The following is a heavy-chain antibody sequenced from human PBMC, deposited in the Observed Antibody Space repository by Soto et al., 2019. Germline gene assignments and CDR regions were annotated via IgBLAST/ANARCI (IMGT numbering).Heavy chain of an antibody. V-gene: IGHV4-4*07. CDR1: CGSISSYY. CDR2: IYTSGGT. Sequence: PSETLSLTCTVSCGSISSYYWSWIRQPAGKGLEWIGRIYTSGGTNFNPSLNSRVTMSRDTSKKQFSLKLTSVTAADTAVYYCARGAVAGVDYGMDVWGRGTTVTVSS. J-gene: IGHJ6*02. CDR3: ARGAVAGVDYGMDV. D-gene: IGHD6-13*01.